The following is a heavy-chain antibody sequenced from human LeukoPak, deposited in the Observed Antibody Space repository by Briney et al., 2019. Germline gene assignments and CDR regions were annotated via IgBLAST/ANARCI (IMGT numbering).Heavy chain of an antibody. V-gene: IGHV1-2*02. CDR2: INPNSGGT. J-gene: IGHJ4*02. CDR1: VYTFTGYY. CDR3: ARDPGRYDFWSGYYGYYFDY. D-gene: IGHD3-3*01. Sequence: ASVKVSCKASVYTFTGYYMHWVRQAPGQGLEWMGWINPNSGGTNYAQKFQGRVTMTRDTSISTAYIELSRLRSDDTAVYYCARDPGRYDFWSGYYGYYFDYWGQGTLVTVSS.